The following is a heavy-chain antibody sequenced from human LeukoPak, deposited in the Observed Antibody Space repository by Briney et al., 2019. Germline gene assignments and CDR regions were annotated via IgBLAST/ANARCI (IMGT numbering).Heavy chain of an antibody. CDR2: ILQSGST. CDR1: GDSISSNYW. J-gene: IGHJ4*02. D-gene: IGHD3-10*01. CDR3: AREAPISDSGNYYKSLGY. Sequence: SETLSLTCAVSGDSISSNYWWSWVRQSPGKGLEWIGEILQSGSTNYNPSLRSRVTISIDKSKNQFSLNLSSVTAADTAVYYCAREAPISDSGNYYKSLGYWGQGTLVTVSS. V-gene: IGHV4-4*02.